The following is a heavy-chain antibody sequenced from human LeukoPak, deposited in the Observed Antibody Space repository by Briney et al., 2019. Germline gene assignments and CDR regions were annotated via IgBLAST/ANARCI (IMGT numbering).Heavy chain of an antibody. J-gene: IGHJ4*02. V-gene: IGHV3-30*02. CDR2: IQNDRSTT. CDR1: GFTFSNYA. D-gene: IGHD2-15*01. CDR3: ASGGSGNPGY. Sequence: GGSLRLSCAASGFTFSNYAMRWVRRAPAKGREWVATIQNDRSTTYYADFVKGRFTISRDNSKNTLYLQMNSLRPEDTALYYCASGGSGNPGYWGQGTLVTVSS.